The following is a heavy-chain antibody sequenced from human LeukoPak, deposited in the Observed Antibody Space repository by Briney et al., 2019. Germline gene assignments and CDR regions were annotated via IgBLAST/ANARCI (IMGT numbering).Heavy chain of an antibody. D-gene: IGHD3-22*01. Sequence: GGSLRLSCAASGFTFSSYAMSWVRQAPGKGLEWVAVIWYDGSNKYYADSVKGRFTISRDNSKNTLYLQMNSLRAEDTAVYYCARAYYYDSSGYYSAFDIWGQGTMVTVSS. J-gene: IGHJ3*02. V-gene: IGHV3-33*08. CDR2: IWYDGSNK. CDR1: GFTFSSYA. CDR3: ARAYYYDSSGYYSAFDI.